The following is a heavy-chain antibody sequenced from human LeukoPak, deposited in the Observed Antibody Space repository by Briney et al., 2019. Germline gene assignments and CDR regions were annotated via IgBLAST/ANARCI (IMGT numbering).Heavy chain of an antibody. CDR2: IRSKTYGGTT. J-gene: IGHJ4*01. CDR1: GFTFGDYA. Sequence: GGSLRLSCTPSGFTFGDYAMSWVRQAPGKGLEWVGFIRSKTYGGTTEYAASVKGTFIISRDDSKSTAYLQMNSLKTGDTAVYYCASPDFDYWGQGTLVTVSS. V-gene: IGHV3-49*04. CDR3: ASPDFDY.